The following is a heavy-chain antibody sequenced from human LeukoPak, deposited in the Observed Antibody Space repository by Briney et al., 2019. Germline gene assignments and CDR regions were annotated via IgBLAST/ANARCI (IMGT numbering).Heavy chain of an antibody. CDR2: INHSGST. D-gene: IGHD5-24*01. J-gene: IGHJ6*03. CDR3: ARDEIYYYYYMDV. CDR1: GGSFSGYY. V-gene: IGHV4-34*01. Sequence: SETLSLTCAVYGGSFSGYYWSWIRQPPGKGLEWIGEINHSGSTNYNPSLKSRVTISVDTSKNQFSLKLSSVTAADTAVHYCARDEIYYYYYMDVWGKGTTVTVSS.